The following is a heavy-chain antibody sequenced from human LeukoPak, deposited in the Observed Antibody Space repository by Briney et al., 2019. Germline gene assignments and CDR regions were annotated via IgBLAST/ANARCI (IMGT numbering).Heavy chain of an antibody. CDR1: GFTFSSYG. Sequence: PGGSLRLSCAASGFTFSSYGMYWVRQAPGKGLEWVAFIRYDGSNKYYADSVKGRFTISRDNAKNSLYLQMNSLRAEDTAVYYCARDPGAIYDSSGYYPYYMDVWGKGTTVTVSS. CDR3: ARDPGAIYDSSGYYPYYMDV. J-gene: IGHJ6*03. V-gene: IGHV3-30*02. D-gene: IGHD3-22*01. CDR2: IRYDGSNK.